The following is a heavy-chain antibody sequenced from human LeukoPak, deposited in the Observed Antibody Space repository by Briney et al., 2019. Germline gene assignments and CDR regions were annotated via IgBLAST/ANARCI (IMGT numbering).Heavy chain of an antibody. D-gene: IGHD4/OR15-4a*01. CDR1: GGSISSSNW. J-gene: IGHJ4*02. Sequence: SGTLSLTCAVSGGSISSSNWWSWVRQPPGKGLEWIGEIYHSESTNYNPSLKSRVTISVDKSKNQFSLKLSSVTAADTAVYYCARGYGANAGSFDYWGQGTLVTVSS. V-gene: IGHV4-4*02. CDR2: IYHSEST. CDR3: ARGYGANAGSFDY.